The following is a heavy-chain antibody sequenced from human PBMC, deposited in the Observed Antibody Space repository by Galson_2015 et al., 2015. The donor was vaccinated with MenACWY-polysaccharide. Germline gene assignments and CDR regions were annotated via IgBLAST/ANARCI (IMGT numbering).Heavy chain of an antibody. CDR1: GYTFTSYD. Sequence: SVKVSCKASGYTFTSYDINWVRQATGQGLEWMGWVNPNSGNTGYAQKFQGRVTMTRNTSISTAYMELSSLTSEDTAVYYCASTMPGTHYFDYWGQGTLVTVSS. J-gene: IGHJ4*01. CDR3: ASTMPGTHYFDY. V-gene: IGHV1-8*01. CDR2: VNPNSGNT. D-gene: IGHD1-1*01.